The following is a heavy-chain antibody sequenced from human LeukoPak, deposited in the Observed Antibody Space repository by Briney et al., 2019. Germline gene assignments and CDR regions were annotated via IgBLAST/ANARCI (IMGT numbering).Heavy chain of an antibody. V-gene: IGHV3-23*01. D-gene: IGHD1-26*01. J-gene: IGHJ3*02. CDR1: GFTFSSYA. CDR3: AKDARSGSYYPDAFDI. CDR2: ISGSGGST. Sequence: GGSLRLSCAASGFTFSSYAMSWVRQAPGKGLEWVSAISGSGGSTYYADSVKGRFTISRDNSKNTLYLQMNSLRAEDTAVYYCAKDARSGSYYPDAFDIWGQGTMVTVSS.